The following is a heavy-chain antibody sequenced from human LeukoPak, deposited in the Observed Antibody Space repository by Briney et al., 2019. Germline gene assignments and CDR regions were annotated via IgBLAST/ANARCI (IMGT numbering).Heavy chain of an antibody. D-gene: IGHD3-16*01. Sequence: PSETLSLTCTVSGGSISSGDYYWSWIRQPPGKGLEWIGYIYYSGSTYYNPSLKSRVTISVDTSKNQFSLKLSSVTAADTAVYYCARDSIQGGPDFDYWGQGTLVTVSS. V-gene: IGHV4-30-4*01. CDR3: ARDSIQGGPDFDY. CDR2: IYYSGST. CDR1: GGSISSGDYY. J-gene: IGHJ4*02.